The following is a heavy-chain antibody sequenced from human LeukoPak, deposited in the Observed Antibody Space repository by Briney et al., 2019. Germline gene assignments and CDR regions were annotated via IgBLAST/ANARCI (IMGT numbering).Heavy chain of an antibody. CDR2: NNTDRSST. V-gene: IGHV3-74*03. Sequence: PGGSLSLSCAASVFTFSIYGMHWVRQAPGKWVVWVSGNNTDRSSTMYADSEKGRYTIARDNAKNTLYLQMNSLRAEDTAVYYCYGANAEHWGQGTLVTVSS. J-gene: IGHJ1*01. D-gene: IGHD4-23*01. CDR3: YGANAEH. CDR1: VFTFSIYG.